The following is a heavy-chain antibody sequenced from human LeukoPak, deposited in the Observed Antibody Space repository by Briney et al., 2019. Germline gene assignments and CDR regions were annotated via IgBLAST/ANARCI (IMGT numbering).Heavy chain of an antibody. D-gene: IGHD6-13*01. J-gene: IGHJ4*02. CDR1: GYTFTGYY. CDR2: INPNSGGT. V-gene: IGHV1-2*02. CDR3: AKLAAPGTAYYFDY. Sequence: ASVKVPCKASGYTFTGYYMHWVRQAPGQGLEWMGWINPNSGGTNYAQKFQGRVTMTRDTSINTAYMELTRLRSDDTAVYYCAKLAAPGTAYYFDYWGQGTLVTVSS.